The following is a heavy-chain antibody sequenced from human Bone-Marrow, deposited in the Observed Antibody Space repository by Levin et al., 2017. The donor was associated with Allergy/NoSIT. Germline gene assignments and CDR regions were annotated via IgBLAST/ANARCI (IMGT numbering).Heavy chain of an antibody. D-gene: IGHD6-19*01. J-gene: IGHJ4*02. CDR2: ISGSGGST. Sequence: LSLTCAASGFTFSSYAMSWVRQAPGKGLEWVSAISGSGGSTYYADSVKGRFTISRDNSKNTLYLQMNSLRAEDTAVYYCAKVSRAGYSSGHFDYWGQGTLVTVSS. V-gene: IGHV3-23*01. CDR1: GFTFSSYA. CDR3: AKVSRAGYSSGHFDY.